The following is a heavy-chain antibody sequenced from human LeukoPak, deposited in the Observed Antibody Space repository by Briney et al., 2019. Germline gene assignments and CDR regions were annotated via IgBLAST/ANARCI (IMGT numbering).Heavy chain of an antibody. V-gene: IGHV3-21*01. Sequence: GGSLRLSCAASGFTLSSYTTNWVRQAPGKGLEWVSSISNSGFYIYYADSVKGRFVVSRDNANNSLYLQMNSLRDEDTAVYDCVTDGASDIWGQGTMVTVSS. CDR2: ISNSGFYI. CDR3: VTDGASDI. J-gene: IGHJ3*02. CDR1: GFTLSSYT.